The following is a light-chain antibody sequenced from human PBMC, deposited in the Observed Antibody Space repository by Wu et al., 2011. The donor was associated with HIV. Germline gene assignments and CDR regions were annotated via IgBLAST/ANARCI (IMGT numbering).Light chain of an antibody. CDR2: ATS. CDR1: QSVSSSY. J-gene: IGKJ5*01. CDR3: QQYVSSPT. V-gene: IGKV3-20*01. Sequence: EIVMTQSPATLSVSPGERATLSCRASQSVSSSYIAWYQQKPGQAPRLLIYATSNRATGIPDRISGSGSGTLFTLTISRLEPEDSAVYFXQQYVSSPTFGQGTRLEIK.